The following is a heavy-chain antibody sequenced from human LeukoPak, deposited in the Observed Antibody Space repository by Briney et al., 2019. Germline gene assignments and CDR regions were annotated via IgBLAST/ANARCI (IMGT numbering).Heavy chain of an antibody. V-gene: IGHV4-61*10. CDR1: GGSISSGSYY. Sequence: SETLSLTCTVSGGSISSGSYYWSWIRQPAGKGLEWIGCIYYSGTTYYNPSLRSRVTISVDTSKNQFSLKLSSVTAADTAVYYCARGYCSGGSCYSYYYYNYMDVWGKGTTVTVSS. D-gene: IGHD2-15*01. J-gene: IGHJ6*03. CDR2: IYYSGTT. CDR3: ARGYCSGGSCYSYYYYNYMDV.